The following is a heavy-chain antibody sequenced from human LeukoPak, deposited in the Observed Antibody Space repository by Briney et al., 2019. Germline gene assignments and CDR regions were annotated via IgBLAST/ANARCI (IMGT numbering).Heavy chain of an antibody. D-gene: IGHD2-2*01. J-gene: IGHJ5*02. CDR2: ISGSGGST. CDR1: GFTFSSYA. Sequence: GGSLRLSCAASGFTFSSYAMSWVRQAPGKGLEWVSAISGSGGSTYYADSVKGRFTITRDNSKNTLYLQMNSLRAEDTAVYYCAKSGYCSSTSCYVLDWFDPWGQGTLVTVSS. V-gene: IGHV3-23*01. CDR3: AKSGYCSSTSCYVLDWFDP.